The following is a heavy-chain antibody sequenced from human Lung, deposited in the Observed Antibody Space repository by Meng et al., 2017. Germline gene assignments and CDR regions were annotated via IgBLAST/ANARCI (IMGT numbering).Heavy chain of an antibody. D-gene: IGHD6-19*01. J-gene: IGHJ4*02. CDR2: INAGNGNT. CDR1: GYTFTNHA. Sequence: QVQLVQSGAEVKKPGALVKVSCKASGYTFTNHAMHWVRQAPGQRLEWMGWINAGNGNTKYLQKFQGRVTITRDTSASTAYMELSSLRFEDTAMYYCARDYSSGWYYFDYWGQGTLVTVSS. V-gene: IGHV1-3*01. CDR3: ARDYSSGWYYFDY.